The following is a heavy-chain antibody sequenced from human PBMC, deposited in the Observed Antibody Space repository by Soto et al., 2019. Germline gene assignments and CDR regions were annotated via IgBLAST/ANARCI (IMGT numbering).Heavy chain of an antibody. CDR2: IKSKTDGGTT. V-gene: IGHV3-15*07. D-gene: IGHD3-3*01. CDR3: TTPFQGRKAYDFWSGYYSYYYYYGMDV. CDR1: GFTFSNAW. J-gene: IGHJ6*02. Sequence: GGSLRLSCAASGFTFSNAWMNWVRQAPGKGLEWVGRIKSKTDGGTTDYAAPVKGRFTISRDDSKNTLYLQMNSLKTEDTAVYYCTTPFQGRKAYDFWSGYYSYYYYYGMDVWGQGTTVTVSS.